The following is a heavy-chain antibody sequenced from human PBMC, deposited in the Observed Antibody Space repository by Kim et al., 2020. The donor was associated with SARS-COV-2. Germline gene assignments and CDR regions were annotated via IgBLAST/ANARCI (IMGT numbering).Heavy chain of an antibody. CDR3: AKDGRCSGGSCLIPYYYYYGMDV. J-gene: IGHJ6*02. D-gene: IGHD2-15*01. V-gene: IGHV3-33*06. CDR2: IWYDGSNK. Sequence: GGSLRLSCAASGFTFSSYGMHWVRQAPGKGLEWVAVIWYDGSNKYYADSVKGRFTISRDNSKNTLYLQMNSLRAEDTAVYYCAKDGRCSGGSCLIPYYYYYGMDVWGQGTTVTVSS. CDR1: GFTFSSYG.